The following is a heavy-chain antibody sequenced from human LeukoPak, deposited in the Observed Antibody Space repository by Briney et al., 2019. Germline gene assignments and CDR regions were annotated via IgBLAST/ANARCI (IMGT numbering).Heavy chain of an antibody. V-gene: IGHV3-48*01. D-gene: IGHD6-19*01. J-gene: IGHJ4*02. CDR2: ISSSSSTI. CDR3: ARDLQQWLVPRNYFDY. Sequence: GGSLRLSCAASGFTFSSYEMNWVRQAPGKGLEWVSYISSSSSTIYYADSVKGRFTISRDNAKNSLYLQMNSLRAEDTAVYYCARDLQQWLVPRNYFDYWGQGTLVTVSS. CDR1: GFTFSSYE.